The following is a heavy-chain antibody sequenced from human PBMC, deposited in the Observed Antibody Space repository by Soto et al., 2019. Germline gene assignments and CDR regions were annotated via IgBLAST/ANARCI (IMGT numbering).Heavy chain of an antibody. V-gene: IGHV5-10-1*01. CDR3: ESSKLWTIFAVPDYYAMDV. J-gene: IGHJ6*02. CDR2: IDPSDSYT. D-gene: IGHD3-3*01. Sequence: GESLKISCKGSGYSFTSYWISWVRQMPGKGLEWMGRIDPSDSYTNYSPSFQGHVTISADKSISTAYLQWSSLKASDTAMYYCESSKLWTIFAVPDYYAMDVWGQGTTVTVS. CDR1: GYSFTSYW.